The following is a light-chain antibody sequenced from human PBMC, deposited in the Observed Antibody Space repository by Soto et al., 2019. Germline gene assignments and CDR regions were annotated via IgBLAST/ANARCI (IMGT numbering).Light chain of an antibody. CDR1: SSDVGSYNR. Sequence: QSALTQPPSVSGSPGQSVTTSCTGTSSDVGSYNRVSWYQQPPGTAPKLMIYEVSNRPSGVPDRFSGSKSGNTASLTISGLQAEDEADYYCSSYTSSSIPYVFGTGTKLTVL. V-gene: IGLV2-18*02. CDR3: SSYTSSSIPYV. J-gene: IGLJ1*01. CDR2: EVS.